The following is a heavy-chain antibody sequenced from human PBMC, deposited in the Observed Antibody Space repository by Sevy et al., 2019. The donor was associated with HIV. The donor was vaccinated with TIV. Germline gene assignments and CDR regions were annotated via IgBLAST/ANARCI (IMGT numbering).Heavy chain of an antibody. Sequence: GGSLRLSCAASGFTFSNYAMGWVRQAPGKGPEWVSTISTSSSSTYYADSVKGRFTISRDNSKNTGYLQMNGLRAEDSAVYYCARVPHPAAMQTFYYFGMDVWGQGTTVTVSS. CDR1: GFTFSNYA. V-gene: IGHV3-23*01. CDR2: ISTSSSST. CDR3: ARVPHPAAMQTFYYFGMDV. J-gene: IGHJ6*02. D-gene: IGHD2-2*01.